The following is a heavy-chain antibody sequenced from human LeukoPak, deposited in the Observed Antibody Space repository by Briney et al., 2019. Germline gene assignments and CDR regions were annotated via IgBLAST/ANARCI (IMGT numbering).Heavy chain of an antibody. Sequence: PGGSLRLSCAASGFTFSSYDMPWVRQATGKGLEWVSAIGTAGDTYYPGSVKGRFTISRENAKNSLYLQMNSLRAGDTAVYYCAKDMEYDSSGYGSSGAFDIWGQGTMVTVSS. D-gene: IGHD3-22*01. J-gene: IGHJ3*02. V-gene: IGHV3-13*01. CDR1: GFTFSSYD. CDR2: IGTAGDT. CDR3: AKDMEYDSSGYGSSGAFDI.